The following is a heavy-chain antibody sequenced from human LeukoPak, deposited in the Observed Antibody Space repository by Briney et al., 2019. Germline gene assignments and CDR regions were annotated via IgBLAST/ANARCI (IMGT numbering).Heavy chain of an antibody. V-gene: IGHV5-51*01. D-gene: IGHD2-2*01. CDR1: GYSFTSYW. J-gene: IGHJ4*02. CDR3: ARRPSYAPFDY. Sequence: GEPLKISCKGSGYSFTSYWIGWVRQMPGKGLEWMGIIYPGDSDTRYSPSFQGQVTTAADKSISTAYLQWSSLKASDTAMYYCARRPSYAPFDYWGQGTLVTVSS. CDR2: IYPGDSDT.